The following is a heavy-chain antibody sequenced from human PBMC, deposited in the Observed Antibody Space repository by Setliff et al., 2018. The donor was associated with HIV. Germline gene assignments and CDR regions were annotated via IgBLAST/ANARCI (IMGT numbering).Heavy chain of an antibody. V-gene: IGHV1-69*10. D-gene: IGHD6-13*01. CDR2: ITPFVGIT. CDR3: ARGVGSSWYEN. J-gene: IGHJ4*02. Sequence: SVKVSCKASGGTFSDFRITWVRQAPGQGLEWMGEITPFVGITNYAQKFQGRVTISADESTATVYMELRSLKSEDTAVYYCARGVGSSWYENWGQGTLVTVSS. CDR1: GGTFSDFR.